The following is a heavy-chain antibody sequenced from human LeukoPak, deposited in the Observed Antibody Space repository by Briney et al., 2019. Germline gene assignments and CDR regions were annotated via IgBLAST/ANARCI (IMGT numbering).Heavy chain of an antibody. CDR3: ARDQRGYSYVSGDY. V-gene: IGHV3-30*04. CDR2: VSYDGSNK. CDR1: GFTFSSYA. J-gene: IGHJ4*02. Sequence: GGSLRLSCVASGFTFSSYAMHWVRQAPGKGLEWVAVVSYDGSNKCYADSMKGRFTISRDNAKNTLFLQMNSLRPEDTAVYYCARDQRGYSYVSGDYWGQGTLVTASS. D-gene: IGHD5-18*01.